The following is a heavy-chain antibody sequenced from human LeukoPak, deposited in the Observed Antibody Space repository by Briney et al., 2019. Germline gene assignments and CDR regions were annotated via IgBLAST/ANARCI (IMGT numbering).Heavy chain of an antibody. V-gene: IGHV4-59*01. Sequence: PSETLSLTCTVSGGSISSYYWTWMRQPPGKGLEWIGYIYHSGSTNYNPSLRSRVTISVDTSKNLFSLKLSSVTAADTAVYYCARRRTRPEAFDIWGQGTMVTVSS. D-gene: IGHD6-6*01. CDR3: ARRRTRPEAFDI. CDR1: GGSISSYY. J-gene: IGHJ3*02. CDR2: IYHSGST.